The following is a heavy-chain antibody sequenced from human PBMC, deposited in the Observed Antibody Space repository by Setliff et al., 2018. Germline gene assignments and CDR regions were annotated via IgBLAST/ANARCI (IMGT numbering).Heavy chain of an antibody. V-gene: IGHV4-34*01. CDR3: ARTGSARWYVPDY. CDR1: GGSFSGYY. CDR2: INRSGST. J-gene: IGHJ4*02. Sequence: ASETLSLTCAVCGGSFSGYYWTCIRQPPGKGLEWIGEINRSGSTNYNPSLKSRVTMSVDTSKNQFSLKLSSVTAADKAVYYCARTGSARWYVPDYWGQGTLVTVSS. D-gene: IGHD2-2*01.